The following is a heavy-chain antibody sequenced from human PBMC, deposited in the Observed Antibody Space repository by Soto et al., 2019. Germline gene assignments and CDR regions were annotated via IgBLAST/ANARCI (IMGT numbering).Heavy chain of an antibody. J-gene: IGHJ4*02. D-gene: IGHD6-13*01. CDR2: IGGSGGYK. V-gene: IGHV3-23*01. CDR1: GFFFSSYA. CDR3: AKDAAMVSSTFNYFDY. Sequence: EVQLLESGGGLVQPGGSLRLSCAASGFFFSSYAMSWVRQAPGKGLEWVSGIGGSGGYKSYADSVKGRFTISRDNSKNTLYLQMESLGAEDTAVYYCAKDAAMVSSTFNYFDYGGQGTLFAVSS.